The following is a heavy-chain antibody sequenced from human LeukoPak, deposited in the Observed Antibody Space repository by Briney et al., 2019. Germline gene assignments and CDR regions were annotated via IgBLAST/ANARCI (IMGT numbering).Heavy chain of an antibody. Sequence: GGSLTLSCAVSGFTFRSYWMSWVRQAPGQGPEWVANIKQDGSERHYVDSVKGRFTISRDNAKNTLFLQMNSLRVEDTAVYYCARLSLYCSGGSCYSGSADNWGQGTLLTVSS. J-gene: IGHJ4*02. CDR1: GFTFRSYW. D-gene: IGHD2-15*01. CDR3: ARLSLYCSGGSCYSGSADN. V-gene: IGHV3-7*01. CDR2: IKQDGSER.